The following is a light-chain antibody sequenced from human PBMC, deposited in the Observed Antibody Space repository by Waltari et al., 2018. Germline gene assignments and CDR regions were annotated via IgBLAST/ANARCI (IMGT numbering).Light chain of an antibody. CDR2: AAS. CDR1: QAIRND. CDR3: LQHNTYPLT. V-gene: IGKV1-17*01. J-gene: IGKJ4*01. Sequence: DIQMTQSPSSLSVSVGDRVTIACRASQAIRNDLGWFQQKPGKAPRRLIYAASRVQSGVPSRFSGSGSGTQFTLTISSLQPEDFATYYCLQHNTYPLTFGGGTKVEI.